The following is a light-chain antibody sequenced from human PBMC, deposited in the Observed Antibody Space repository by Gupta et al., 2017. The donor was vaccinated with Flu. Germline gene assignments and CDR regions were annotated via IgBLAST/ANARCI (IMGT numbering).Light chain of an antibody. CDR1: QNIGRS. V-gene: IGKV6-21*01. CDR3: CQSCGLPRT. Sequence: PEFSPVTPKEKDAIIRRASQNIGRSLNRYQQKPKQTPKLLLKYGSQHLSAVLSTFSGRSSARDFTLTIMGLVPADAATKYCCQSCGLPRTFGHGTKVEIK. CDR2: YGS. J-gene: IGKJ1*01.